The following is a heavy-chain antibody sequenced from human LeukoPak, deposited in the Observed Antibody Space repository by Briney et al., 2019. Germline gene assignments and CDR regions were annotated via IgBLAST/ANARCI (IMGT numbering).Heavy chain of an antibody. J-gene: IGHJ4*02. V-gene: IGHV3-23*01. CDR3: AKIPRFYFDRTGDFDY. CDR1: GFTFSSHA. CDR2: IGRSSGST. Sequence: GGSLRLSCAASGFTFSSHAMRWVRQAPGKGLEWVSTIGRSSGSTYYADSVKGRFTISRDNSKNTLYLEMNSLRAEDTAVYYCAKIPRFYFDRTGDFDYWGQGTLVTVSS. D-gene: IGHD3-22*01.